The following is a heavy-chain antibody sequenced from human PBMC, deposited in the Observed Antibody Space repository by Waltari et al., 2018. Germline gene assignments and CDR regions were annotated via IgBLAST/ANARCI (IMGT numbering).Heavy chain of an antibody. CDR3: AKSGSSSPTRFNP. CDR2: ISWNSGSI. V-gene: IGHV3-9*01. CDR1: GFTFGEYA. J-gene: IGHJ5*02. Sequence: EVQLVESGGGLVPPGRYLRRSCAASGFTFGEYAMHWVLQAPGKGLEWVSGISWNSGSIGYADSVKGRFTISRDNAKNSLYLQMNSLRAEDTALYYCAKSGSSSPTRFNPWGQGTLVTVSS. D-gene: IGHD6-13*01.